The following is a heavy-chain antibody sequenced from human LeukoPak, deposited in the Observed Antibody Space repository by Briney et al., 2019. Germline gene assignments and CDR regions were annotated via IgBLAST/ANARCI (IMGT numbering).Heavy chain of an antibody. Sequence: GESLKISCKGSGYSFTSYRIGWVRQMPGKGLEWMGIIYPGDSDTRYSPSFQDQVTISADKSISTAYLQWSSLKASDTAMYYCASEGNGGSGSYFPYFDYWGQGTLVTVSS. CDR2: IYPGDSDT. J-gene: IGHJ4*02. CDR3: ASEGNGGSGSYFPYFDY. V-gene: IGHV5-51*01. D-gene: IGHD3-10*01. CDR1: GYSFTSYR.